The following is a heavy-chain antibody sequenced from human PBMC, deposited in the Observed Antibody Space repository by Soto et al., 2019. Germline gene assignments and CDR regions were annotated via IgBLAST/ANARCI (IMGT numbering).Heavy chain of an antibody. D-gene: IGHD6-13*01. Sequence: SGPTLVNPTQTLTLTCTFSGFSLSTSGMCVSWIRQPPGKALEWLALIDWDDDKYYSTSLKTRLTISKDTSKNQVVLTMTNMDPVDTATYYCARIREIAAADSVLDYWGQGTLVTVSS. CDR1: GFSLSTSGMC. CDR3: ARIREIAAADSVLDY. CDR2: IDWDDDK. J-gene: IGHJ4*02. V-gene: IGHV2-70*01.